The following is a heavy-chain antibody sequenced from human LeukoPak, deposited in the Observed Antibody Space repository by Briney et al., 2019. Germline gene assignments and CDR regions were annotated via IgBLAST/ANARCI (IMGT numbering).Heavy chain of an antibody. V-gene: IGHV4-39*01. CDR1: GGSISSSSNY. J-gene: IGHJ6*02. D-gene: IGHD2-15*01. CDR2: IYYSGRT. Sequence: SETLSLTCTVSGGSISSSSNYWGWHRQPPGKGREWIGSIYYSGRTYYNPSLKSGVTISVDTSKNQFSLKLSSVTAADTAVYYCARQVLPYGLDVWGQGTTVTVSS. CDR3: ARQVLPYGLDV.